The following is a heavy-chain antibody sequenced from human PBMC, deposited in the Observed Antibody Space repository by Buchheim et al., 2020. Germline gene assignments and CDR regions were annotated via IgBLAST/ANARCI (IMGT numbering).Heavy chain of an antibody. D-gene: IGHD3-10*01. V-gene: IGHV4-31*03. J-gene: IGHJ6*02. CDR1: GGSISSGGYY. CDR3: ARDRDLYYGSGSYYKGVDLYYYGMDV. Sequence: QVQLQESGPGLVKPSQTLSLTCTVSGGSISSGGYYWSWIRQHPGKGLEWIGYIYYSGSTNYNPSLKSRVTISVDTSKNQFSLKLSSVTAADTAVYYCARDRDLYYGSGSYYKGVDLYYYGMDVWGQGTT. CDR2: IYYSGST.